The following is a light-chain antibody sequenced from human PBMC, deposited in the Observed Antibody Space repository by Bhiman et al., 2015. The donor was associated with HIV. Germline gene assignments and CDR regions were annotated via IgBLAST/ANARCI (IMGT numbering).Light chain of an antibody. CDR1: KLGEQY. CDR2: QDT. V-gene: IGLV3-1*01. CDR3: QAWDSSTEV. J-gene: IGLJ1*01. Sequence: SYELTQPPSVSVYPGQTASITCSGDKLGEQYVCWYQQKPGQSPVLVMYQDTKRPSGIPERFSGSNSGNTATLTISGTQATDEADYYCQAWDSSTEVFGTGTKVTVL.